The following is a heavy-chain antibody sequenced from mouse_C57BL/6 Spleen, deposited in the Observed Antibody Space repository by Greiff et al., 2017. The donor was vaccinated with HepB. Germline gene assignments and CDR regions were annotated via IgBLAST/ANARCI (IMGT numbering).Heavy chain of an antibody. CDR1: GYTFTDYY. D-gene: IGHD2-4*01. J-gene: IGHJ2*01. CDR2: INPNNGGT. CDR3: ARCGLDYDGTGDY. V-gene: IGHV1-26*01. Sequence: VQLQQSGPELVKPGASVKISCKASGYTFTDYYMNWVKQSHGKSLEWIGDINPNNGGTSYNQKFKGKATLTVDKSSSTAYMELRSLTSEDSAVYYCARCGLDYDGTGDYWGQGTTLTVSS.